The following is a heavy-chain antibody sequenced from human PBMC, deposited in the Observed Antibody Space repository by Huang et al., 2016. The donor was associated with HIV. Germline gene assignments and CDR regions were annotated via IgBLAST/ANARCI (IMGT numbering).Heavy chain of an antibody. CDR1: GAPINTYY. CDR2: VSYNGST. CDR3: ARAFPSGALDS. V-gene: IGHV4-59*01. Sequence: QVRLQESGPGLVRPSETLSLTCNVSGAPINTYYWKWIRQSPGKGLEWVGFVSYNGSTNDNPDLKRRVTILKDTSKNQGSRKLTSVTAADTGVYYCARAFPSGALDSWDQGTLVTVSS. J-gene: IGHJ4*02.